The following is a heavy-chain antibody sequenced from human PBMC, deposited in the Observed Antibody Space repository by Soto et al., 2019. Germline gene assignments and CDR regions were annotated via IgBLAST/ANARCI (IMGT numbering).Heavy chain of an antibody. D-gene: IGHD2-2*01. CDR1: GYTLTSYG. CDR2: ISAYKGNT. V-gene: IGHV1-18*01. J-gene: IGHJ5*01. Sequence: ASVKVSCKASGYTLTSYGISWVRQAPGQGLEWMGWISAYKGNTNYAQKLQGRVTMTTDTSTSTAYMELRSLRSDDTAVYYCARDPNIVVVPAALEPSNWFDPWGQGTLVTVSS. CDR3: ARDPNIVVVPAALEPSNWFDP.